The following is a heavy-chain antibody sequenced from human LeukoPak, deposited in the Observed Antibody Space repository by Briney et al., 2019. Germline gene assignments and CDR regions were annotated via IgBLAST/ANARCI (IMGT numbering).Heavy chain of an antibody. CDR3: ARRKQQLSRAGFDY. D-gene: IGHD6-13*01. CDR1: GGSFSGYY. V-gene: IGHV4-34*01. J-gene: IGHJ4*02. CDR2: INHSGST. Sequence: SETLSLTCAVYGGSFSGYYWSWIRQPPGKGLEWIGEINHSGSTNYNPSLKSRVTISVDTSKNQFSLKLSSVTAADTAVYYCARRKQQLSRAGFDYWGQGTLVTVSS.